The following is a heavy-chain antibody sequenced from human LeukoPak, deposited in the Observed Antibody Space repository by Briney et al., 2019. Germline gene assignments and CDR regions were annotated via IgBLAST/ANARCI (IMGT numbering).Heavy chain of an antibody. Sequence: PGGSLTLSCAASGFTFSSYSMNWVRQAPGKGLEGVSSISSSSSYIYYADSVKGRFTISRDNAKNSLYLQMNSLRAEDTAVYYCARDRFLYGDYEIFDYWGQGTLVTVSS. CDR2: ISSSSSYI. CDR3: ARDRFLYGDYEIFDY. D-gene: IGHD4-17*01. J-gene: IGHJ4*02. CDR1: GFTFSSYS. V-gene: IGHV3-21*01.